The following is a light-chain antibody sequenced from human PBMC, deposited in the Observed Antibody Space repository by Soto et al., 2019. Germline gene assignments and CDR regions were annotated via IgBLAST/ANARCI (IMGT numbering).Light chain of an antibody. CDR2: SAS. CDR1: QSVSRY. Sequence: DIQMTQSPTSLSASVGDSVTIXXRASQSVSRYLNWYQQQPGQAPKLXISSASTLQTGVPSRFSGSGVGTDYTLTISSLQSADFATYYCQQTFKTPRTFGQGTKVEIK. CDR3: QQTFKTPRT. J-gene: IGKJ2*02. V-gene: IGKV1-39*01.